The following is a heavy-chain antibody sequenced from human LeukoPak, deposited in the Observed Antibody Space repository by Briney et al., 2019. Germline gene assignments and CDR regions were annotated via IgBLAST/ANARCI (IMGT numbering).Heavy chain of an antibody. V-gene: IGHV1-8*03. D-gene: IGHD1-26*01. J-gene: IGHJ6*03. CDR3: ARGGSRGSYYYYYYMDV. CDR2: MNPNSGNT. CDR1: GYTFTSYG. Sequence: ASVKVSCKASGYTFTSYGISWVRQATGQGLEWMGWMNPNSGNTGYAQKFQGRVTITRNTSISTAYMELSSLRSEDTAVYYCARGGSRGSYYYYYYMDVWGKGTTVTVSS.